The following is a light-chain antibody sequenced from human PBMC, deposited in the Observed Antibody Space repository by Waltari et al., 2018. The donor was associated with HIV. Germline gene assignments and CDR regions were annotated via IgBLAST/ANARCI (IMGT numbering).Light chain of an antibody. CDR3: QQDGGAPCT. J-gene: IGKJ2*02. CDR2: ATS. V-gene: IGKV3-20*01. CDR1: QIVSGDY. Sequence: EIVLTQSPATLSLSPGERATLSCRASQIVSGDYLAWYQQKPGQAPRLLIYATSTRATDDPRRLIGGRTGILFTLTMNRLEPEDFAMYYCQQDGGAPCTFGRGTNLDTK.